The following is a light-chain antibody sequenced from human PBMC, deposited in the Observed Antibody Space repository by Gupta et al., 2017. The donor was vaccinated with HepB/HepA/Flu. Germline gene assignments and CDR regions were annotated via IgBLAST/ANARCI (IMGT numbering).Light chain of an antibody. CDR1: QSLLHRNGYNY. CDR3: RQGLQTSYT. J-gene: IGKJ2*01. V-gene: IGKV2-28*01. CDR2: LGS. Sequence: EIVMTQSPLSLPVTPGEPASISCRSSQSLLHRNGYNYVHWYLQKPGQSPQLLIYLGSNRASGVPDRFSGSESGTDFTLKISRVEAEDVGIYYCRQGLQTSYTFGQGTKLEIK.